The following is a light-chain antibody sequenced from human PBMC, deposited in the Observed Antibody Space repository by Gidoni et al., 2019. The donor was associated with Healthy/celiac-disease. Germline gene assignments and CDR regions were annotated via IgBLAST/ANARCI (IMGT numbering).Light chain of an antibody. V-gene: IGKV2-28*01. Sequence: IVMTQSPLSLRVTPGEPASISCRSSQSLLHSNGYSYLDWYLQKPGQSPQLLIYLGSNRASGVPDRFSGSGSGTDFTLKISRVEAEDVGVYYCMQALQTPLTFGGGTKVEIK. CDR2: LGS. CDR3: MQALQTPLT. CDR1: QSLLHSNGYSY. J-gene: IGKJ4*01.